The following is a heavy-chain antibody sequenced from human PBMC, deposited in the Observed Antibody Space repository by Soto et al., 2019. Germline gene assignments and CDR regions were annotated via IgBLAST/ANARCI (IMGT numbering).Heavy chain of an antibody. CDR3: VRPKYSDYYFGS. CDR2: IYPADSET. D-gene: IGHD4-17*01. Sequence: GESLKISCKGSGYSFASYWIGWVRQVPGKGLDYIGFIYPADSETRYSPSFQGQVTISADKSISTAYLQWDSLKASDTAMYFCVRPKYSDYYFGSWGQGTQVTVSS. V-gene: IGHV5-51*01. J-gene: IGHJ4*02. CDR1: GYSFASYW.